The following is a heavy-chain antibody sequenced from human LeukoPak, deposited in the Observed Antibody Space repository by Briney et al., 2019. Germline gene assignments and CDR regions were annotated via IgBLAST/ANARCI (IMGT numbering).Heavy chain of an antibody. CDR3: AREHYDILTGYPYY. J-gene: IGHJ4*02. V-gene: IGHV3-30*15. Sequence: DSVKGRFTISRDNCKNTLYVQMSSLRAGDTAIYYCAREHYDILTGYPYYWGQGTLVTVSS. D-gene: IGHD3-9*01.